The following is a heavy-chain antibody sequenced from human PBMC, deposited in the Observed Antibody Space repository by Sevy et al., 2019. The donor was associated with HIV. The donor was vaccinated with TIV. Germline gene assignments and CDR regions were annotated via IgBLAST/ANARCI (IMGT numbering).Heavy chain of an antibody. CDR2: IYSGGTT. Sequence: GGSLRLSCAASGFTVSSDYMTWVRQAPGKGLEWVSVIYSGGTTYYADSVKGRCNISRDNSKNTVYLQMNSLRAEDTAVYYCARESSSTWQAGYYGMAVWGQGTTVTVSS. V-gene: IGHV3-66*01. CDR3: ARESSSTWQAGYYGMAV. J-gene: IGHJ6*02. D-gene: IGHD6-13*01. CDR1: GFTVSSDY.